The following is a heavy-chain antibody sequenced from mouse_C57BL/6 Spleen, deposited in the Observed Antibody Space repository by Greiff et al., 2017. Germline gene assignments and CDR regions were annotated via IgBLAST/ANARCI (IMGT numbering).Heavy chain of an antibody. Sequence: QVQLQQSGPGLVQPSQSLSITCTVSGFSLTSYGVHWVRQSPGKGLEWLGVIWSGGSTDYNAAVISRLSISKDNSKSQVFFKMNSLQADDTAIYYCARRDSNFAWFAYWGQGTLVTVSA. V-gene: IGHV2-2*01. J-gene: IGHJ3*01. CDR1: GFSLTSYG. D-gene: IGHD2-5*01. CDR3: ARRDSNFAWFAY. CDR2: IWSGGST.